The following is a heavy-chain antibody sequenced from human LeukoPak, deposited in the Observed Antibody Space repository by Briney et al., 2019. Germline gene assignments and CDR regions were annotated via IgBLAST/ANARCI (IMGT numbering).Heavy chain of an antibody. Sequence: SETLSLTCTVSGDSISSSSYYWGWIRRPPGKGLEWIGTIYYSGSTYYNPSLESRVTISIDTSKNQFSLKLNSVTAADTAVYYCARVLPQWLARYYFDYWGQGTLVTVSS. CDR3: ARVLPQWLARYYFDY. J-gene: IGHJ4*02. D-gene: IGHD6-19*01. CDR1: GDSISSSSYY. V-gene: IGHV4-39*01. CDR2: IYYSGST.